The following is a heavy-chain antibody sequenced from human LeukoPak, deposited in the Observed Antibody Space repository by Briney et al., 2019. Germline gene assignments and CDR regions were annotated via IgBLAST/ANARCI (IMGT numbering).Heavy chain of an antibody. V-gene: IGHV4-59*12. J-gene: IGHJ4*02. D-gene: IGHD3-3*01. CDR2: XXXXXXT. CDR1: GGSISSYY. Sequence: PSETLSLTCTVSGGSISSYYWSWIRQPPGXXXXXXXXXXXXXXTNYNPSLKSRVTISVDTSKNQFSLKLSSVTAADTAVYYCARGRATSDFWSGYYRPTFFDYWGQGTLVTVSS. CDR3: ARGRATSDFWSGYYRPTFFDY.